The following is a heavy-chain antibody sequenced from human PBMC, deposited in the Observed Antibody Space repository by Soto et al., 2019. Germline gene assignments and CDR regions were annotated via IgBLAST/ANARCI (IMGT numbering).Heavy chain of an antibody. V-gene: IGHV4-59*01. CDR3: GSEWADDIVGLPPAGAYGMDA. J-gene: IGHJ6*02. D-gene: IGHD2-2*01. CDR1: GGSISSYY. Sequence: SETLSLTCTVSGGSISSYYWSWIRQPPGKGLEWIGYIFYSGSTTYNPSLKSRVTISVDTPKNQFSLKLRSVTAAATAVFYCGSEWADDIVGLPPAGAYGMDAWGQGTPVTVSS. CDR2: IFYSGST.